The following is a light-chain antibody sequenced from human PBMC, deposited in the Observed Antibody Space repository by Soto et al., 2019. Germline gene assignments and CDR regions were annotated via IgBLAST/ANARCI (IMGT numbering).Light chain of an antibody. CDR2: WAS. Sequence: DIVMTQSTDSLAVSMGERATINCKSSQSVLFSPSHQTYIAWYQKKPGQPPKLLIYWASTRASGVPDRFTGIGSGTDFTLTISCLQGEDVAVYACQHYHCSPPGTCGPGTKV. CDR1: QSVLFSPSHQTY. CDR3: QHYHCSPPGT. V-gene: IGKV4-1*01. J-gene: IGKJ3*01.